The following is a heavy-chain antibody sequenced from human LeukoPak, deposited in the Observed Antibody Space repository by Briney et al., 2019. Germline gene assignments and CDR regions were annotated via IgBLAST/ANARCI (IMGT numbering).Heavy chain of an antibody. Sequence: PGGSLRLSCAGSGFTVSSTYMSWVRQAPGKGLERVSTTYYDGTTYSGDSVKGRFSISRDNSKNTLYLQMNSLRAEDTAVYYCASTGEGLRYSYGFGFNYWGQGTLVTVSS. CDR3: ASTGEGLRYSYGFGFNY. CDR2: TYYDGTT. V-gene: IGHV3-53*01. CDR1: GFTVSSTY. J-gene: IGHJ4*02. D-gene: IGHD5-18*01.